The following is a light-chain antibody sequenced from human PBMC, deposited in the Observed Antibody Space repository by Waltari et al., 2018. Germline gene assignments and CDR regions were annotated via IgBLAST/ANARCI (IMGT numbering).Light chain of an antibody. CDR3: QQYYTTPVT. Sequence: DIVMTRSPDSLAVSLGERATINCKSSQTVLYSDNNIYLGWYQQRPGQPPKLLISWASTRESGVPDRFSGSGSGTDFTLTINSLQAEDVAVYYCQQYYTTPVTFGQGTKLEIK. CDR2: WAS. CDR1: QTVLYSDNNIY. J-gene: IGKJ2*01. V-gene: IGKV4-1*01.